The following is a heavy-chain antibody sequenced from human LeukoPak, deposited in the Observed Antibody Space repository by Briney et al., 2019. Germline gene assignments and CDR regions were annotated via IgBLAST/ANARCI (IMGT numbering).Heavy chain of an antibody. D-gene: IGHD6-19*01. CDR3: ARARGSGWLDFDC. CDR2: IYYGGDT. Sequence: SETLSLTCTVSGGSFSSYYWSWIRQPPGKGLEWIGYIYYGGDTNYNPSLKSRVTISLDTSKNQFSLKLTSVTAADTAVYYCARARGSGWLDFDCWGQGTLVTVSS. CDR1: GGSFSSYY. V-gene: IGHV4-59*01. J-gene: IGHJ4*02.